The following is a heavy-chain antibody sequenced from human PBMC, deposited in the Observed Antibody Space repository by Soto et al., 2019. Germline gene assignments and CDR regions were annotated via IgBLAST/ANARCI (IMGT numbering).Heavy chain of an antibody. CDR1: GGSISSGDYY. Sequence: PSETLSLTCTVSGGSISSGDYYWSWIRQPPGKGLEWIGYIYYSGSTYYNPSLKSRVTISVDTSKNQFSLKLSSVTAADTAVYYCAGFVLMVYAINDYWGQGTLVTVS. D-gene: IGHD2-8*01. V-gene: IGHV4-30-4*01. CDR2: IYYSGST. J-gene: IGHJ4*02. CDR3: AGFVLMVYAINDY.